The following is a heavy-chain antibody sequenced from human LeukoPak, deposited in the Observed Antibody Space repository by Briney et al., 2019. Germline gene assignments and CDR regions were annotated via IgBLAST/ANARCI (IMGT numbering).Heavy chain of an antibody. CDR1: GGSFSGYY. J-gene: IGHJ4*02. Sequence: SETLSLTCAVYGGSFSGYYWSWIRQPPGNGLEWIGEINRSGSTNYNPSLKSRVTISVDTSKNQFSLKLSSVTAADTAVYYCARKVYAASLDYWGQGTLVTVSS. CDR2: INRSGST. V-gene: IGHV4-34*01. CDR3: ARKVYAASLDY. D-gene: IGHD2-8*01.